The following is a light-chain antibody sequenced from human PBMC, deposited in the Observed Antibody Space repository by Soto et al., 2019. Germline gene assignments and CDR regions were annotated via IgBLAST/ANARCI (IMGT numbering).Light chain of an antibody. CDR1: QDISNY. V-gene: IGKV1-33*01. CDR2: DAS. CDR3: QQYDNPSIT. Sequence: IQMTQSPSSLSASVGDRVTITCQASQDISNYLNWYQQKPGKAPKLLIYDASNLETGVPSRFSGSGSGTDFTFTISSLQPEDIATYYCQQYDNPSITFGGGTKVEI. J-gene: IGKJ4*01.